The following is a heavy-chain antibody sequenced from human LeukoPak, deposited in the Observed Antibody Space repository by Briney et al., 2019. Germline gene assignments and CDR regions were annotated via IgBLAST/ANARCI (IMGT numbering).Heavy chain of an antibody. Sequence: PSETLSLTCTVSGGSISSYYWSWLRQPPGKGLEWVGYIYYSGSTKYNPSLQRRVTISVDAYKNQFSLKLSSVTAADTAVYYCARTTQGGYTYDYFYYYYMDVWGKGTTVTISS. D-gene: IGHD5-18*01. CDR3: ARTTQGGYTYDYFYYYYMDV. V-gene: IGHV4-59*01. CDR2: IYYSGST. J-gene: IGHJ6*03. CDR1: GGSISSYY.